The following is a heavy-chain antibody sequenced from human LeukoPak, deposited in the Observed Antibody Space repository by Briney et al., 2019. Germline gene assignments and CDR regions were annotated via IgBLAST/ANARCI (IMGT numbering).Heavy chain of an antibody. D-gene: IGHD1-1*01. Sequence: GGPLRLSCAGSGFTFTRHCVYWARQAPGRGLVWVSRTNPDGSTTAYADSVRGRFTISRDNAKYTVYLQMNSLRTEDTAMYYCVSTGFDIWGQGTMVTVSS. J-gene: IGHJ3*02. CDR1: GFTFTRHC. V-gene: IGHV3-74*01. CDR3: VSTGFDI. CDR2: TNPDGSTT.